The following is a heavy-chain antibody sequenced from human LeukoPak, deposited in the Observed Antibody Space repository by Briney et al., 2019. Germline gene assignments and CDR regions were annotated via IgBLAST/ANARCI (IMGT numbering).Heavy chain of an antibody. Sequence: GGSLRLSCAASGFTFSDTWMHWVRQAPGEGLVWISRIRSDGSDTRYAESVKGRFTISRDNAKNTLYLQMNSLRAEDTAVYYCARDWFHAIDYWGQGTLVTVSS. J-gene: IGHJ4*02. V-gene: IGHV3-74*01. CDR1: GFTFSDTW. CDR3: ARDWFHAIDY. CDR2: IRSDGSDT. D-gene: IGHD2/OR15-2a*01.